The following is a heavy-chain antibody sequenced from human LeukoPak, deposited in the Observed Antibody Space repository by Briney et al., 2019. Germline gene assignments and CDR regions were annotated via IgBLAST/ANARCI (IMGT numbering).Heavy chain of an antibody. Sequence: GRSLRLSCAASGFTFSSYGMHWVRQAPGKGLEWVAVMWYDGSNKYYEDSVKGRFTVSRDNSKNTLYLQMNSLRAEDTAVYYCARDRGSWRYFDYWGQGTLVTVSS. D-gene: IGHD6-13*01. CDR3: ARDRGSWRYFDY. CDR1: GFTFSSYG. V-gene: IGHV3-33*01. CDR2: MWYDGSNK. J-gene: IGHJ4*02.